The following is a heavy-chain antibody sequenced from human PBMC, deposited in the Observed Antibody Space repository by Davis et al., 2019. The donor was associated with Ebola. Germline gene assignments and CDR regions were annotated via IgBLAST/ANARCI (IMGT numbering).Heavy chain of an antibody. CDR3: ARGGRDGYNYYYYYYGMDV. J-gene: IGHJ6*02. V-gene: IGHV4-4*02. CDR1: GGSISSNNW. Sequence: MPSETLSLTCAVSGGSISSNNWWSWVRQPPGKGLEWIGYIYYSGSTNYNPSLKSRVTISVDTSKNQFSLKLSSVTAADTAVYYCARGGRDGYNYYYYYYGMDVWGQGTTVTVSS. CDR2: IYYSGST. D-gene: IGHD5-24*01.